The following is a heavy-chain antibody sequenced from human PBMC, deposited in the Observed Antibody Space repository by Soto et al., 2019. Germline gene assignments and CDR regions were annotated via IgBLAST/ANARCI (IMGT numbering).Heavy chain of an antibody. D-gene: IGHD6-13*01. V-gene: IGHV1-46*03. CDR2: IKPSGGRT. Sequence: QVQLVQSGAEVKKHGASVKVSCKASGYTFTSHYMHWERQAPGQGLEWMGIIKPSGGRTSYAQKCQVRVTITRYTSTSTVYMELSSLRSEDTAVYYCVRGRYSRSWIDYGGQGTLVTVSS. CDR1: GYTFTSHY. J-gene: IGHJ4*02. CDR3: VRGRYSRSWIDY.